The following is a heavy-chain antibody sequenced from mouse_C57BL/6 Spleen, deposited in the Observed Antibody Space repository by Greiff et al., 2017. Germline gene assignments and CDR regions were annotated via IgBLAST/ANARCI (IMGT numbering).Heavy chain of an antibody. CDR3: ARESLDSSGFDY. CDR1: GYTFTSYW. CDR2: INPSNGGT. Sequence: QVQLQQSGPELVKPGASVKLSCKASGYTFTSYWMHWVKQRPGPGLEWIGNINPSNGGTNYNEKFKRKATLTVDKSSSTAYMQLSSLTSVDSAVYYCARESLDSSGFDYWGQGTTLTVSS. D-gene: IGHD3-2*02. V-gene: IGHV1-53*01. J-gene: IGHJ2*01.